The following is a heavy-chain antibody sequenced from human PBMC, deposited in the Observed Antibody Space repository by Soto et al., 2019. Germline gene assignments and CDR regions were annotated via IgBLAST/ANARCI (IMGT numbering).Heavy chain of an antibody. CDR1: GYTFTSYG. V-gene: IGHV1-18*01. Sequence: ASVKVSCKASGYTFTSYGISWVRQAPGQGLEWMGWISAYNGNTNYAQKFQGRVTITRDTSASTAYMELSSLRSEDTAVYYCARILYSSGWYGHYYGMDVWGQGTTVTVSS. CDR2: ISAYNGNT. D-gene: IGHD6-19*01. J-gene: IGHJ6*02. CDR3: ARILYSSGWYGHYYGMDV.